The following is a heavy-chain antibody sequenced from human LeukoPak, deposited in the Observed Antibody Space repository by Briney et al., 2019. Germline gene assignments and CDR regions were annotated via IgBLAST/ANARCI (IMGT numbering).Heavy chain of an antibody. J-gene: IGHJ4*02. CDR2: ISTTGDFI. CDR1: GFTFTTYS. D-gene: IGHD2-8*01. CDR3: AGKDCTDCLCQFDY. Sequence: PGGSLRLSCVASGFTFTTYSMNWVRLAPGKGLEWVSSISTTGDFIHYADSVKGRFTISRDIAKNSLYLQMNSLRAEDTAIYYCAGKDCTDCLCQFDYWGQGTLVTVSS. V-gene: IGHV3-21*01.